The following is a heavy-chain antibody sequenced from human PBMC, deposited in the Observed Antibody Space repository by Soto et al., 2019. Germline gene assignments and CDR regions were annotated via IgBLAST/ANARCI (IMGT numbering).Heavy chain of an antibody. J-gene: IGHJ3*02. CDR3: ARGDCSGGSCYGSEDDAFDI. D-gene: IGHD2-15*01. V-gene: IGHV3-48*01. CDR1: GFTFSSYS. Sequence: EVQLVESGGGLVQPGGSLRLSCAASGFTFSSYSMNWVRQAPGKGLEWVSYISSSSSTIYYADSVKGRFTISRDNAKNSLYLQMNSLRAEDTAVYYCARGDCSGGSCYGSEDDAFDIWGQGTMVTVSS. CDR2: ISSSSSTI.